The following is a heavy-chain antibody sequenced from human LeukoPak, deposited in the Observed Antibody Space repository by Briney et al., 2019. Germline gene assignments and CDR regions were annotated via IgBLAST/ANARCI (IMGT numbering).Heavy chain of an antibody. D-gene: IGHD5-18*01. J-gene: IGHJ6*02. CDR1: GFTFDDYG. CDR3: ARGATWVQPYGMDV. Sequence: PGRSLRLSCAASGFTFDDYGMHWVRQAPGKGLEWVSGISWNSDSRGYADSVKGRFTISRDNSKNTLYLQMNSLRAEDTAVYYCARGATWVQPYGMDVWGQGTTVTVSS. CDR2: ISWNSDSR. V-gene: IGHV3-9*01.